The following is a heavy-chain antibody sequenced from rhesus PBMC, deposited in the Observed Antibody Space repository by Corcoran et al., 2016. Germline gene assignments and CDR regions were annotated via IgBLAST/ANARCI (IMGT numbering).Heavy chain of an antibody. Sequence: EVQLVVSGGGLVQPGGLLSLSCTGFGLHFSSYYMYGVRQAPGKGLEWVSAINTGGGSTWYTDSVKGRFTISKENAKNTLYLQMDSLRAEDTAVYYCAKDRGGIHFLDVWGRGVLVTVSS. CDR1: GLHFSSYY. V-gene: IGHV3-8*01. CDR2: INTGGGST. D-gene: IGHD4-23*01. J-gene: IGHJ5-2*02. CDR3: AKDRGGIHFLDV.